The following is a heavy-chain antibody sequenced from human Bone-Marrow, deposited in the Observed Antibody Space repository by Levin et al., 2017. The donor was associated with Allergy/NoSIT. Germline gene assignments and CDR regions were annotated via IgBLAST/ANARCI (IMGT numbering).Heavy chain of an antibody. CDR3: AKAGITIFGVAVYGMDV. CDR1: GFTFDDYA. V-gene: IGHV3-9*01. Sequence: GGSLRLSCAASGFTFDDYAMHWVRQAPGKGLEWVSGISWNSGSIGYADSVKGRFTISRDNAKNSLYLQMNSLRAEDTALYYCAKAGITIFGVAVYGMDVWGQGTTVTVSS. CDR2: ISWNSGSI. J-gene: IGHJ6*02. D-gene: IGHD3-3*01.